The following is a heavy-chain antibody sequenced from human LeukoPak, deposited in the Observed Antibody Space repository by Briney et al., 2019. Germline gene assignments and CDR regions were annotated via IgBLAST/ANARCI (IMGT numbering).Heavy chain of an antibody. CDR3: ARDPYYYGSGSYYNPDLLLGFDY. D-gene: IGHD3-10*01. CDR1: GFTFSSYW. Sequence: GGSLRLSCAASGFTFSSYWMSWVRQAPGKGLEWVANIKQDGSEKYYVDSVKGRFTISRDNAKNSLYLQMNSLRAEDTAVYYCARDPYYYGSGSYYNPDLLLGFDYWGQGTLVTVSS. CDR2: IKQDGSEK. V-gene: IGHV3-7*03. J-gene: IGHJ4*02.